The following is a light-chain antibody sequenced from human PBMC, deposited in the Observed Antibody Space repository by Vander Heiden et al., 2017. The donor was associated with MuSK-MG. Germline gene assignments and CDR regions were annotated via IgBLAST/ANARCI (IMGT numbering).Light chain of an antibody. V-gene: IGKV3-20*01. CDR3: QQYGSSFT. J-gene: IGKJ3*01. Sequence: IVLTQSPGTLSLSPGERATLSCRASQTVSSGFLAWNQQKPGQAPRLLIYGASRRATGIPDRFSGSGSGTDFTLIISRLEPEDFAVYYCQQYGSSFTFGPGTKVDIK. CDR1: QTVSSGF. CDR2: GAS.